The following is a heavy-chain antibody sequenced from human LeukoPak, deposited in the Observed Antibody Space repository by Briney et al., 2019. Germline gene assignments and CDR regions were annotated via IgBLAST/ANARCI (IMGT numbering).Heavy chain of an antibody. CDR2: IKQDGSEK. CDR3: ARDRTAYRSGWFDP. D-gene: IGHD6-19*01. V-gene: IGHV3-7*01. CDR1: GFTFSSYW. J-gene: IGHJ5*02. Sequence: PGGSLRLSCAASGFTFSSYWMSWVRQAPGKGLEWVANIKQDGSEKYYVDSVKGRFTISRDNAKNSLYLQMNSLRAEDTAVYYCARDRTAYRSGWFDPWGQGTLVTVSS.